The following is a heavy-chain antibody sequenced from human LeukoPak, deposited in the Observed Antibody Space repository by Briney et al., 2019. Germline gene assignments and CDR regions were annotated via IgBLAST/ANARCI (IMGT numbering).Heavy chain of an antibody. Sequence: SVKVSCKASGGTFSSYAISWVRQAPGQGLEWMGRIIPILGIANYAQKFQGRVTITADKYTSTAYMELSSLRSEDTAVYYCARDWRGYDSYSDYWGQGTLVTVSS. J-gene: IGHJ4*02. CDR2: IIPILGIA. D-gene: IGHD5-12*01. CDR3: ARDWRGYDSYSDY. CDR1: GGTFSSYA. V-gene: IGHV1-69*04.